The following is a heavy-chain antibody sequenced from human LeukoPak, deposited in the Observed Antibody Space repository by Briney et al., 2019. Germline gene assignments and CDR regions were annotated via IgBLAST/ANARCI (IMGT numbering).Heavy chain of an antibody. J-gene: IGHJ4*02. CDR1: GFTFSNCA. V-gene: IGHV3-64D*06. CDR3: VKDLYKGDTSSWYYFDY. CDR2: ISSYGDKT. Sequence: GGSLKLSCSASGFTFSNCAMHWVRHAPGKGPEDVSVISSYGDKTYYADSVKGRFTISRDNSKNTVSLQMSSLRAEDTAVYYCVKDLYKGDTSSWYYFDYWGQGTLVTVSS. D-gene: IGHD6-13*01.